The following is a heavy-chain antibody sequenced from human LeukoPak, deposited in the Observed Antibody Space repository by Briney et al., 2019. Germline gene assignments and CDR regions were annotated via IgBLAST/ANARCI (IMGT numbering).Heavy chain of an antibody. CDR3: AKVTAAVYYYYGMDV. Sequence: PGGSLRLSRAASGFTFDDYAMHWVRQAPGKGLEWVSGISWNSGSIGYADSVKGRFTISRDNAKNSLYLQMNSLRAEDTALYYCAKVTAAVYYYYGMDVWGQGTTVTVSS. D-gene: IGHD2-15*01. CDR1: GFTFDDYA. J-gene: IGHJ6*02. CDR2: ISWNSGSI. V-gene: IGHV3-9*01.